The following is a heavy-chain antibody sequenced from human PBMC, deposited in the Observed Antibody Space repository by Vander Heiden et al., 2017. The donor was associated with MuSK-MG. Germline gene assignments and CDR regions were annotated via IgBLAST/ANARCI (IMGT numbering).Heavy chain of an antibody. J-gene: IGHJ3*02. Sequence: ELQLVESGGGLVQPGGSLKLSCVVSGFRFSDSAMNWVRQVSGKGLEWVGRIRSDFNSHATTYGASVEGRFVISRDDSKHTTFLQMNSLKTEDTALYYCARQGNRDYHNDGFDIWGQGTMVTVSS. V-gene: IGHV3-73*02. CDR2: IRSDFNSHAT. CDR3: ARQGNRDYHNDGFDI. D-gene: IGHD4-17*01. CDR1: GFRFSDSA.